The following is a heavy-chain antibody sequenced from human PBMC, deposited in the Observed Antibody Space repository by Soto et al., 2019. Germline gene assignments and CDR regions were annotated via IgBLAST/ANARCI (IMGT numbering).Heavy chain of an antibody. CDR2: ISSSSSYI. Sequence: GGSLRLSCAASGFTFSSYSMNWVRQAPGKGLEWVSSISSSSSYIYYADSVKGRFTISRDNAKNSLYLQMNSLRAEDTAVYYCARTFYDSSGYPYYYYYGMDVWGQGTTVTVSS. CDR1: GFTFSSYS. D-gene: IGHD3-22*01. CDR3: ARTFYDSSGYPYYYYYGMDV. V-gene: IGHV3-21*01. J-gene: IGHJ6*02.